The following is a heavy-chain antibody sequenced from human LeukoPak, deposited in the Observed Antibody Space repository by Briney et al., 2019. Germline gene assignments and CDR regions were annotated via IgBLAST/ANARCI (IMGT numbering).Heavy chain of an antibody. D-gene: IGHD3-22*01. CDR1: GYSISSGYY. Sequence: PSETLSLTCTVSGYSISSGYYWGWIRQPPGKGLKWIGSISHSGSTNYNPSLKSRVTISVDTSKNQFSLKLSSVTAADTAVYYCAGTYYYDSSGYYHYSLWGQGTLVTVSS. CDR3: AGTYYYDSSGYYHYSL. V-gene: IGHV4-38-2*02. CDR2: ISHSGST. J-gene: IGHJ4*02.